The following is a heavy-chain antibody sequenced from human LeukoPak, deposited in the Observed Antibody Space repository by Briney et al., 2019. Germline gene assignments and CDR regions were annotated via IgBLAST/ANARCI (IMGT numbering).Heavy chain of an antibody. V-gene: IGHV3-74*01. CDR3: AELGITMIGGV. J-gene: IGHJ6*04. CDR2: IKSDGSSA. D-gene: IGHD3-10*02. CDR1: TSTGPVW. Sequence: GGSLRLSCAASTSTGPVWMDWVRKAPGKGLVWVARIKSDGSSANYADSVKGRFTISRDDAKNTLYLQMNSLRAEDTAVYYRAELGITMIGGVWGKGTTVTISS.